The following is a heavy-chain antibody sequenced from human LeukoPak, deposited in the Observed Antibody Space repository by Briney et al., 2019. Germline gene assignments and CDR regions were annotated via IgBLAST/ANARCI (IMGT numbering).Heavy chain of an antibody. CDR2: IYYSGST. CDR1: GGSISSYY. CDR3: ARSLSITMVRGVTNNWFDP. J-gene: IGHJ5*02. Sequence: SETLSLTCTVSGGSISSYYWSWIRQPPGKGLEWIGYIYYSGSTNYNPSLKSRVTISVDTSKNQFSLKLSSVTAADTAVYYCARSLSITMVRGVTNNWFDPWGQGTLVTVSS. V-gene: IGHV4-59*01. D-gene: IGHD3-10*01.